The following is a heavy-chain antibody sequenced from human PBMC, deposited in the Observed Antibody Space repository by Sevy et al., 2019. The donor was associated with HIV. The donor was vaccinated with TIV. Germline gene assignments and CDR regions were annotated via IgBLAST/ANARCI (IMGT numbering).Heavy chain of an antibody. V-gene: IGHV1-69*13. CDR1: GGTFSSYA. Sequence: ASVKVSCKASGGTFSSYAISWVRQAPGQGLEWMGGIIPIFGTANYAQKFQGRVTITADESTSTAYMELSSLRSEDTAVYYCARGSPVYGDYTRSPFDYWGQGTLATVSS. J-gene: IGHJ4*02. CDR2: IIPIFGTA. D-gene: IGHD4-17*01. CDR3: ARGSPVYGDYTRSPFDY.